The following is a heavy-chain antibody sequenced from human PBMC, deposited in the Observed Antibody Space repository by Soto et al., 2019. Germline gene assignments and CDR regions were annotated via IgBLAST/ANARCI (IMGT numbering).Heavy chain of an antibody. CDR3: ARSVKGVVVVPAAMALDY. CDR2: INPNSGGT. CDR1: GYTFTGYY. J-gene: IGHJ4*02. V-gene: IGHV1-2*04. D-gene: IGHD2-2*01. Sequence: ASVKVSCKASGYTFTGYYMHWVRQAPGQGLEWMGWINPNSGGTNYAQKFQGWVTMTRDTSISTAYMELSRLRSDDTAVYYCARSVKGVVVVPAAMALDYWGQGTLVTVSS.